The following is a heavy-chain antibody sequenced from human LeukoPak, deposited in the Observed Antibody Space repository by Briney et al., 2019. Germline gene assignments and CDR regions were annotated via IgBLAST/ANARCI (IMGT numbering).Heavy chain of an antibody. CDR2: IYSGGST. D-gene: IGHD3-22*01. CDR3: GGDISGYYYFDY. V-gene: IGHV3-53*01. Sequence: GGSLRLSYAASGFTVSSNYMSWVRQAPGEGLEWVSVIYSGGSTYYADSVKGRFTISRDNSKNTLYLQMNSLRAEDTAVYYCGGDISGYYYFDYWGQGTWSPSPQ. CDR1: GFTVSSNY. J-gene: IGHJ4*02.